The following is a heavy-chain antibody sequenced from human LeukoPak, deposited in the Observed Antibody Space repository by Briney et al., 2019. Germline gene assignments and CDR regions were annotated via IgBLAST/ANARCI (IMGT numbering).Heavy chain of an antibody. Sequence: PGGSLRLSCAASKFTFSSYEMNWVRRAPGKGLEWISYISTSGTTVYYADSVRGRFTISRDNAKNSLHLEMTSLRAEGTAVYYCAGYSRIDDKDGSYFYYIDVWGKGTSVTVSS. J-gene: IGHJ6*03. V-gene: IGHV3-48*03. CDR1: KFTFSSYE. CDR2: ISTSGTTV. CDR3: AGYSRIDDKDGSYFYYIDV. D-gene: IGHD4-11*01.